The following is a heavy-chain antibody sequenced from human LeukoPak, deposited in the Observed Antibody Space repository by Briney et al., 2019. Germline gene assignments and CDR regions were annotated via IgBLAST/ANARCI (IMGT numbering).Heavy chain of an antibody. V-gene: IGHV3-66*01. CDR1: GFTFSSYT. D-gene: IGHD2-21*02. Sequence: GESLRLSCAASGFTFSSYTMNWVRQAPGGGLEWVSLLYSAGSTYYAGSVKGRFTISRDSSKNTLYLQMNSLRAEDTAVYYCARVAGWGLDYWGQGTLVTVSS. J-gene: IGHJ4*02. CDR2: LYSAGST. CDR3: ARVAGWGLDY.